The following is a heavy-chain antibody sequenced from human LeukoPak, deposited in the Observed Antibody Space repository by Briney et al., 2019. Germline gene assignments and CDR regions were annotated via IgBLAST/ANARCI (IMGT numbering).Heavy chain of an antibody. V-gene: IGHV4-59*01. J-gene: IGHJ6*03. CDR2: IYYSGST. Sequence: PSETLSLTCTVSGGSISSYYWSWIRQPPGKGLEWIGYIYYSGSTNYNPSLKSRVTISVDTSKNQFSLKLSSVTAADTAVYYCARAPGYSYGWEDYYYYHMDVWGKGTTVTVSS. CDR3: ARAPGYSYGWEDYYYYHMDV. CDR1: GGSISSYY. D-gene: IGHD5-18*01.